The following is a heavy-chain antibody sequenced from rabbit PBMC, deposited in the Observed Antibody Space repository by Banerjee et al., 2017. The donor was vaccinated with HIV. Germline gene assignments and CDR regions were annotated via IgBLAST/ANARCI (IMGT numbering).Heavy chain of an antibody. D-gene: IGHD1-1*01. Sequence: QEQLVESGGDLVKPEGSLTLTCTASGFSFSSSQWICWVRQAPGKGLEWIACIYNGDGDTYYASWAKGRFTISKISTTVTLQMTSLTAADTATYFCARPSSGYYYFSLWGPGTLVTVS. CDR2: IYNGDGDT. CDR3: ARPSSGYYYFSL. V-gene: IGHV1S45*01. CDR1: GFSFSSSQW. J-gene: IGHJ4*01.